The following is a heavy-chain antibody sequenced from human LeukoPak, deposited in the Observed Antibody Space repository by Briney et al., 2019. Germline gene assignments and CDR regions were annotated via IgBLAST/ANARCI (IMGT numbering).Heavy chain of an antibody. CDR2: ISGSGGST. Sequence: GGSLRLSCAASGFAFSSYAMSWVRQAPGKGLEWVSAISGSGGSTYYAASVKGRFAISRDNSKNTLYLQMNSLRAEDTAVYYCAKVGGGAFDIWGQGTMVTVSS. D-gene: IGHD3-16*01. CDR1: GFAFSSYA. J-gene: IGHJ3*02. V-gene: IGHV3-23*01. CDR3: AKVGGGAFDI.